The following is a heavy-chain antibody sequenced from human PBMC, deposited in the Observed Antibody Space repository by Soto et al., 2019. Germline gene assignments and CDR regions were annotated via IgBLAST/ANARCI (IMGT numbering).Heavy chain of an antibody. CDR3: ARTYYDFWSGYRTAETRKLYYFDY. V-gene: IGHV1-18*01. CDR2: ISAYNGNT. J-gene: IGHJ4*02. Sequence: QVQLVQSGAEVKKPGASVKVSCKASGYTFTSYGISWVRQAPGQGLEWMGWISAYNGNTNYAQKLQGRVTMTTDTSTRTAYMELRSLRSDDTAVDYCARTYYDFWSGYRTAETRKLYYFDYWGQGTLVTVSS. CDR1: GYTFTSYG. D-gene: IGHD3-3*01.